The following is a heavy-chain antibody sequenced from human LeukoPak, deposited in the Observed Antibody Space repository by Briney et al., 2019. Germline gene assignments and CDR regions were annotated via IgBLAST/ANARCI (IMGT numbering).Heavy chain of an antibody. D-gene: IGHD1-26*01. J-gene: IGHJ3*02. CDR1: GFTFTTYA. V-gene: IGHV3-23*01. Sequence: PGGSLRLSCAASGFTFTTYAMTWVRQAPGRGLEWVSAISGSGASTYYADSMKGRFTISRDNSKNTLNLQMNSLRDEDTAVYFCAVSRIVGAVDVFDMWGQGTMVTVSS. CDR2: ISGSGAST. CDR3: AVSRIVGAVDVFDM.